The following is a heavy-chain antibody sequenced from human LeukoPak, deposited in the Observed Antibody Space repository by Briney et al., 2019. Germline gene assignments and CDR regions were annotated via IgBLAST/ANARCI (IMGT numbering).Heavy chain of an antibody. CDR3: ARGFILGTTYKNFDY. D-gene: IGHD2/OR15-2a*01. Sequence: EASVKVSCKASGYTFTSYGISWVRQAPGQGLEWMGWISAYNGNTNYAQKLQGRVTMTTDTSTSTAYMELRSLRSDDTAVYYCARGFILGTTYKNFDYWGQGTLVTVSS. J-gene: IGHJ4*02. CDR1: GYTFTSYG. V-gene: IGHV1-18*01. CDR2: ISAYNGNT.